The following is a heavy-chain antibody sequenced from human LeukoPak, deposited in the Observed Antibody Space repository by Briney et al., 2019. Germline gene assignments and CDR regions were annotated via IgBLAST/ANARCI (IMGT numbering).Heavy chain of an antibody. D-gene: IGHD6-19*01. V-gene: IGHV4-34*01. CDR3: AKESAVAGYAFDI. CDR2: INHSGST. Sequence: MPSETLSLTCAVYGGSFSAYYWTWIRQPPGKGLEWIGEINHSGSTNYNPSLKSRVTISLDTSKNQFSLKLSSVTAADTAVYYCAKESAVAGYAFDIWGQGTMVTVSS. CDR1: GGSFSAYY. J-gene: IGHJ3*02.